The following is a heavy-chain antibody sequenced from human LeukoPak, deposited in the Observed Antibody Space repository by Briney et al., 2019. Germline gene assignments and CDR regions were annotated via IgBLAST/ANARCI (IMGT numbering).Heavy chain of an antibody. J-gene: IGHJ5*02. D-gene: IGHD3-16*01. V-gene: IGHV3-30-3*01. Sequence: GGSLRLSCAASGFTFSSYAMHWVRQAPGKGLEWVAVISYDGSNKYYADSVKGRFTISRDNSKNTLYLQMNSLRAEDTAVYYCARDWSAYDYGFNWFDPWGQGTLVTVSS. CDR1: GFTFSSYA. CDR2: ISYDGSNK. CDR3: ARDWSAYDYGFNWFDP.